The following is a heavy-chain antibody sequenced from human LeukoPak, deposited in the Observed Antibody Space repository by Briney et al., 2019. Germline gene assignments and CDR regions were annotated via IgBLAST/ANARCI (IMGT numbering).Heavy chain of an antibody. V-gene: IGHV3-23*01. CDR3: AKDGIERVIMYYFDY. CDR2: ISGSGGSR. J-gene: IGHJ4*02. Sequence: GGSLRLSCAVSGVTFRNYAFSWVRQAPGKGLEWVSAISGSGGSRDYADSVKGRLTISRDNSKNTLYLQMNSLRAEDTAVYYCAKDGIERVIMYYFDYWGQGTLVTVSS. CDR1: GVTFRNYA. D-gene: IGHD3-10*01.